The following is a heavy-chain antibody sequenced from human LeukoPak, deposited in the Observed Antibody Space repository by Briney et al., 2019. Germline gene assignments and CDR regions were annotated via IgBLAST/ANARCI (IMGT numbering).Heavy chain of an antibody. CDR1: GGSISSSSYY. J-gene: IGHJ4*02. V-gene: IGHV4-39*07. Sequence: SETLSLTCTVSGGSISSSSYYWGWIRQPPGKGLEWIGSIYYSGSTYYNPSLKSRVTISVDTSKNQFSLKLSSVTAADTAVYYCARRPKYYYDSSGYYQGGFYFDYWGQGTLVTVSS. D-gene: IGHD3-22*01. CDR3: ARRPKYYYDSSGYYQGGFYFDY. CDR2: IYYSGST.